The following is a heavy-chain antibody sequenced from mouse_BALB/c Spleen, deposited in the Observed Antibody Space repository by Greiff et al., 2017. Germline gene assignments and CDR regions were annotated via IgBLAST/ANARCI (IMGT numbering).Heavy chain of an antibody. V-gene: IGHV1-7*01. J-gene: IGHJ4*01. Sequence: QVQLKQSGAELAKPGASVKMSCKASGYTFTSYWMHWVKQRPGQGLEWIGYINPSTGYTEYNQKFKDKATLTADKSSSTAYMQLSSLTSEDSAVYYCARLVRYYAMDYWGQGTSVTVSS. CDR2: INPSTGYT. CDR3: ARLVRYYAMDY. CDR1: GYTFTSYW.